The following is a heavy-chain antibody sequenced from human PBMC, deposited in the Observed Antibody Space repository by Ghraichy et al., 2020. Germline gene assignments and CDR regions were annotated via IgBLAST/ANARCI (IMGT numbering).Heavy chain of an antibody. CDR3: ARDLGGGWYFDY. CDR2: IKKDGSEK. D-gene: IGHD6-19*01. CDR1: GFIFSGYW. Sequence: LSLTCAASGFIFSGYWMSWVRQAPGKGPEWVANIKKDGSEKYYVDSVKGRFTISRDNAKNSLNLQMNSLRAEDTAVYYCARDLGGGWYFDYWGQGALVTVSS. J-gene: IGHJ4*02. V-gene: IGHV3-7*01.